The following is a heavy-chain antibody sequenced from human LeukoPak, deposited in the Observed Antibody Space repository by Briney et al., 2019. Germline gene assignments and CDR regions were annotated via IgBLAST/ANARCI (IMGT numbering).Heavy chain of an antibody. V-gene: IGHV4-30-4*01. J-gene: IGHJ6*02. Sequence: SETLSLTCTVSGGSISSSSYYWSWIRQPPGKGLEWIGYIYYSGSTYYNPSLKSRVTISVDTSKNQFSLKLSSVTAADTAVYYCARDPPYYYDSSGYGMDVWGQGTTVTVSS. CDR3: ARDPPYYYDSSGYGMDV. D-gene: IGHD3-22*01. CDR2: IYYSGST. CDR1: GGSISSSSYY.